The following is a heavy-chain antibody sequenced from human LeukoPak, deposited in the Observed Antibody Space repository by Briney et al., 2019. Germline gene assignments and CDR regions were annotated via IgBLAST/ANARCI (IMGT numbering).Heavy chain of an antibody. CDR2: IYYSGST. CDR3: ARRPPTGYCSSTSCYGVDY. D-gene: IGHD2-2*01. Sequence: SETLSLTCTVSGGSISSSGYYWGWIRQPLGKGLEWIGSIYYSGSTYYNPSLKSRVTISVDTSKNQFSLKLSSVTAADTAVYYCARRPPTGYCSSTSCYGVDYWGQGTLVTVSS. CDR1: GGSISSSGYY. V-gene: IGHV4-39*01. J-gene: IGHJ4*02.